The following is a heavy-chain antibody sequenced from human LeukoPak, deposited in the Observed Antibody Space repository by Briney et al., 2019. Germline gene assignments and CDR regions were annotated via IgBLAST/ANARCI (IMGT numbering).Heavy chain of an antibody. J-gene: IGHJ4*02. CDR3: ARESYYGGGIDY. CDR1: GGTFSSYA. V-gene: IGHV1-69*05. CDR2: IIPIFGTA. Sequence: SVKVPCKASGGTFSSYAISWVRQAPGQGLEWMGGIIPIFGTANYAQKFQGRVTITTDESTSTAYMELSSLRSEDTAVYYCARESYYGGGIDYWGQGTLVTVSS. D-gene: IGHD1-26*01.